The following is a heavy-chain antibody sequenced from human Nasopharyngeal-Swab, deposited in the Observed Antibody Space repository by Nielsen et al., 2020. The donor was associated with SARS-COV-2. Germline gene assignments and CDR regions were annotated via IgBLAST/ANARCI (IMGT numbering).Heavy chain of an antibody. J-gene: IGHJ5*02. CDR3: AREHKASITIFGVVIFGTTQDNWFDT. CDR2: INPSGGRT. Sequence: WVRQAPGQGLEWVGIINPSGGRTSYAQKFLDRVTLTADTSTTTVNMELRGLRSEDTAVYYCAREHKASITIFGVVIFGTTQDNWFDTWGQGTLVTVSS. V-gene: IGHV1-46*01. D-gene: IGHD3-3*01.